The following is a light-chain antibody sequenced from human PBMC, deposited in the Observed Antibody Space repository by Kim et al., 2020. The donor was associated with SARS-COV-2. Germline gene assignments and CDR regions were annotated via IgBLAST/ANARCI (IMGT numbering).Light chain of an antibody. J-gene: IGLJ1*01. CDR2: GKN. V-gene: IGLV3-19*01. CDR1: SLRSYY. CDR3: NSRDSSGNHYV. Sequence: ALGQTVRITCQGSSLRSYYASGYQQTPGQAPVLVIYGKNNRPSGIPDRFSGSSSGNTASLTITGAQAEDEADYYCNSRDSSGNHYVFGTGTKVTVL.